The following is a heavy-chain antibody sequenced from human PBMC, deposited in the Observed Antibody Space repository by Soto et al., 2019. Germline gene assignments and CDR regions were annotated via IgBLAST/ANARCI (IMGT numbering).Heavy chain of an antibody. CDR1: GFTFSNAW. Sequence: GGSLRLSCAASGFTFSNAWMNWVRQAPGKGLEWVGRIKSKTDGGTTDYAAPVKGRFTISRDDSKNTLYLQMNSLKTEDTAVYYCTTGDTYSSSWYFDYWGQGTLVTVSS. D-gene: IGHD6-13*01. V-gene: IGHV3-15*07. CDR2: IKSKTDGGTT. CDR3: TTGDTYSSSWYFDY. J-gene: IGHJ4*02.